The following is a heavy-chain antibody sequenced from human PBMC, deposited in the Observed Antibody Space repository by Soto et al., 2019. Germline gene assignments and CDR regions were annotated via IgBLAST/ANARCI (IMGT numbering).Heavy chain of an antibody. CDR2: INHSGST. CDR1: VVSFSGYY. V-gene: IGHV4-34*01. J-gene: IGHJ6*01. Sequence: SETLSLTCAFYVVSFSGYYWSCIRHPPGKWLEWIGEINHSGSTNYNPSLKSRVTISVDTSKNQFSLKLSSVTAADTAVYYCARGSPGWNYYYYYYGMEVWGEGTTVNVSS. CDR3: ARGSPGWNYYYYYYGMEV. D-gene: IGHD1-7*01.